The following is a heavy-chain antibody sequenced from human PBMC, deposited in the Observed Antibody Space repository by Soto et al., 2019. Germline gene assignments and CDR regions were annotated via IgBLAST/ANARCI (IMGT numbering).Heavy chain of an antibody. V-gene: IGHV4-59*01. D-gene: IGHD6-19*01. CDR2: IYYSGST. Sequence: SETLSLTCAVSGGSISSYYWSWIRQPPGKGLEWIGHIYYSGSTNYNPSLKSRVTISVDTSKNQFSLKLSSVTAADTAVYYCARLAVAGTGGFNWFDPWGQGTLVTVSS. CDR3: ARLAVAGTGGFNWFDP. J-gene: IGHJ5*02. CDR1: GGSISSYY.